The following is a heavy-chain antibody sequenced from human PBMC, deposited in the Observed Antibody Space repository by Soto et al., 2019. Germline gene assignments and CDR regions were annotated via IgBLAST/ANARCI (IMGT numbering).Heavy chain of an antibody. Sequence: QVQLVESGGGVVQPGRSLRLSCAASGFTFSSYGMHWVRQAPGKGLEWVAVIWYDGSNKYYADSVKGRFTISRDNSKNTMYLQMNSLRAEDTAVYYCARLRGCSGGSCPFDYWGQGTLVTVAS. CDR2: IWYDGSNK. J-gene: IGHJ4*02. D-gene: IGHD2-15*01. CDR3: ARLRGCSGGSCPFDY. V-gene: IGHV3-33*01. CDR1: GFTFSSYG.